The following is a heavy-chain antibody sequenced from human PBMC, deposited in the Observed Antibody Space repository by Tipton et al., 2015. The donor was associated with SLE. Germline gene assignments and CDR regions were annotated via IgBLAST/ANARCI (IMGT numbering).Heavy chain of an antibody. D-gene: IGHD6-13*01. CDR2: ISSSGSTI. CDR1: GFTFSSYE. J-gene: IGHJ4*02. Sequence: SLRLSCAASGFTFSSYEMNWVRQAPGKGLEWVSYISSSGSTIYYADSVKGRFTISRDNAKNSLYLQMNSLRAEDTAVYYCARVWYSSSGDGTFDYWGQGTLVTVSS. CDR3: ARVWYSSSGDGTFDY. V-gene: IGHV3-48*03.